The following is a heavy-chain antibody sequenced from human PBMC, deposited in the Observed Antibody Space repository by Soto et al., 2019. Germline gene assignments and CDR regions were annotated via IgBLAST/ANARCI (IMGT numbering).Heavy chain of an antibody. CDR2: ISGSGGSP. D-gene: IGHD6-19*01. CDR1: GFTFRSYA. J-gene: IGHJ4*02. CDR3: AKDTAVSGTFVVTFDS. V-gene: IGHV3-23*04. Sequence: EVQLVESGGGLVQPGGSLRLSSAASGFTFRSYAMSWVRQAPGKGLEWVSSISGSGGSPFYVDSVKGRFTISRDNSKSTLHMQMNSLRADDTAIYYCAKDTAVSGTFVVTFDSWGQGSLVTVSS.